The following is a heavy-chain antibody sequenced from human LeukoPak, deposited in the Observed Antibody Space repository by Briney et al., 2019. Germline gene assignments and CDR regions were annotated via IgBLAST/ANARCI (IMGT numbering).Heavy chain of an antibody. CDR2: ISPYNGKT. D-gene: IGHD4-23*01. V-gene: IGHV1-18*01. CDR1: GYTFTSYG. Sequence: GASVKVSCKASGYTFTSYGVSWVRQAPGQGLEWMGWISPYNGKTNYAQSLKGRVTMSTDTSTSTAYTDLWSLRSDDTAVYYCARTLADYGGNSYYSDNWGQGTLVTVSS. J-gene: IGHJ4*02. CDR3: ARTLADYGGNSYYSDN.